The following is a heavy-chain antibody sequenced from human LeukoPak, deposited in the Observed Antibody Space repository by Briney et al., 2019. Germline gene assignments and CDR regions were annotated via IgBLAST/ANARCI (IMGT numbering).Heavy chain of an antibody. CDR2: VSASGSAT. Sequence: GGSLRLSCAASGFTVSTNYMSWVRQAPGKGLEWVSYVSASGSATYYGDSVKGRFTISRDNAKDSVYMQMNSLRDEDTAVYYCARISGLGAREYLDHWGQGTLVTVSS. CDR1: GFTVSTNY. D-gene: IGHD2/OR15-2a*01. V-gene: IGHV3-48*02. CDR3: ARISGLGAREYLDH. J-gene: IGHJ4*02.